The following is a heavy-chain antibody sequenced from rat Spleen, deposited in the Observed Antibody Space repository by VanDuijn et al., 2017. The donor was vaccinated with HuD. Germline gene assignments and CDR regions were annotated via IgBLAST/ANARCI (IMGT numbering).Heavy chain of an antibody. D-gene: IGHD1-2*01. CDR3: ARHGFIGDSSYIYFDY. Sequence: EVQLVESGGGLVQPGRSLKLSCVASGFTFNNYWLTWIRQAPGKGLEWVASITNSGGGLYFPDSVKGRFTSSRDNAKSTLYLKMDSLRSEDTATYYCARHGFIGDSSYIYFDYWGQGVMVTVSS. J-gene: IGHJ2*01. V-gene: IGHV5-31*01. CDR1: GFTFNNYW. CDR2: ITNSGGGL.